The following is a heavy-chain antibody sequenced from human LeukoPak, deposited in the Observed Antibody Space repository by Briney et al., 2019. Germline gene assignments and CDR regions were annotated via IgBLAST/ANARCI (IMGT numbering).Heavy chain of an antibody. CDR2: ITGSGGAA. D-gene: IGHD4-17*01. J-gene: IGHJ4*02. CDR3: AKGRTTYGDYPFDY. CDR1: GFTFSSYA. V-gene: IGHV3-23*01. Sequence: GGSLRLSCAASGFTFSSYAMSWVRQAPGKGLEWVSSITGSGGAAYHADSVKGRFTISRDNSKNTLYLQMNSLRAEDTAVYYCAKGRTTYGDYPFDYWGQGTLVTVSS.